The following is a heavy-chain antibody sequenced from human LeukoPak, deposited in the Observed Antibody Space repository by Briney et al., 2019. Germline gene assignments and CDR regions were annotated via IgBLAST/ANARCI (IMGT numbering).Heavy chain of an antibody. J-gene: IGHJ5*02. CDR2: INHSGST. Sequence: SETLSLTCAVYGGSFSGYYWSWIRQPPGKGLEWIGEINHSGSTNYNPSLKSRVTISVDTSKNQFSLKLSSVTAADTAVYYCARHSANYESSSWGQGTLVIVSS. CDR1: GGSFSGYY. CDR3: ARHSANYESSS. D-gene: IGHD3-22*01. V-gene: IGHV4-34*01.